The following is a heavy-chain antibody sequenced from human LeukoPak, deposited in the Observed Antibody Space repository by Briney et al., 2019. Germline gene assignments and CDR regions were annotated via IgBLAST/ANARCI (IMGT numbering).Heavy chain of an antibody. V-gene: IGHV4-34*01. CDR1: GGSFSGYY. D-gene: IGHD6-13*01. J-gene: IGHJ4*02. CDR3: ARGWNSSSWYDY. Sequence: SETLSLTCAVYGGSFSGYYWSWIRQPPGKGREWMGEINHSGSTNYNPSLKSRVTISVDTSKNQFSLKLSSVTAADTAVYYCARGWNSSSWYDYWGQGTLVTVSS. CDR2: INHSGST.